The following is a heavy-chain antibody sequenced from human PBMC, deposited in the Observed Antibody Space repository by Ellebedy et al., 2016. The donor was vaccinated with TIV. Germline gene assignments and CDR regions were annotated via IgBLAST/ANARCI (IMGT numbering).Heavy chain of an antibody. Sequence: GESLKISCAASGFTFRNYGMHWVRQAPGKGLEWVAVISNDEKNTHYADSVKGRFTISRDNSKNTLFLQMNSLRVEDTAIYYCARAKGADSGYDYRLENWGQGTLVTVSS. J-gene: IGHJ4*02. CDR2: ISNDEKNT. V-gene: IGHV3-30*03. CDR1: GFTFRNYG. CDR3: ARAKGADSGYDYRLEN. D-gene: IGHD5-12*01.